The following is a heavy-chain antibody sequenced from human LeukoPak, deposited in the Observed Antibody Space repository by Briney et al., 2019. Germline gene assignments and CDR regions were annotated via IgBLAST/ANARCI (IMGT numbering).Heavy chain of an antibody. CDR2: IWYDGSNK. CDR1: GFTFSSYG. D-gene: IGHD1-14*01. Sequence: GGSLRLSCAASGFTFSSYGMHWVRQAPGKGLEWVAVIWYDGSNKYYADSVKGRFTISRDNSKNTLYLQMSSLRAEDTAVYYCARGTPAHRYFDYWGQGTLVTVSS. V-gene: IGHV3-33*01. J-gene: IGHJ4*02. CDR3: ARGTPAHRYFDY.